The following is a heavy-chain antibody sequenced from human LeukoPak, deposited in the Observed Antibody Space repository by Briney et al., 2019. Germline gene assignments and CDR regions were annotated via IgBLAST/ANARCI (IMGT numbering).Heavy chain of an antibody. Sequence: GESLKISCKGSGYSFTSYWISWVRQMPRKGLEWMGIIYPGDSDTRYSLSFQGQFTISADKSISTAYLQWSSLKASDTAMYYCARITAMVTGGWFDPWGQGTLVTVSS. CDR1: GYSFTSYW. J-gene: IGHJ5*02. V-gene: IGHV5-51*06. CDR2: IYPGDSDT. D-gene: IGHD5-18*01. CDR3: ARITAMVTGGWFDP.